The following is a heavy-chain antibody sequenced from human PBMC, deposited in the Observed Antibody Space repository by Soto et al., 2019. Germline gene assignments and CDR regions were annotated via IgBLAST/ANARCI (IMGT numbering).Heavy chain of an antibody. D-gene: IGHD5-18*01. V-gene: IGHV3-7*05. CDR1: GFTFRTYW. CDR3: AREGRTSCYSYDYHGMDV. CDR2: INQDGSEK. Sequence: EVQLVESGGGLVQPGGSLRLSCGASGFTFRTYWLSWVRQVPGPGLEWVANINQDGSEKKYVDSVKCRFTISRDNAKNSLHLQMSSRRAADTALYYCAREGRTSCYSYDYHGMDVWGQGTTVTVSS. J-gene: IGHJ6*02.